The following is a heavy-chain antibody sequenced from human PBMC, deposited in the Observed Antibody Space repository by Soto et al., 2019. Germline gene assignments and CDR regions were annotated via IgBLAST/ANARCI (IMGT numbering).Heavy chain of an antibody. V-gene: IGHV3-30-3*01. Sequence: PGGSLRLSCAASGFTFSTYAMEWVRQAPGKGLEWVALISYDGSNKYYADSVKGRFTVSRDNSKNTLYLQMNSLRPEDTAVYYCARPVEPFYYYGMDVWGQGTTVTV. J-gene: IGHJ6*02. CDR2: ISYDGSNK. CDR3: ARPVEPFYYYGMDV. CDR1: GFTFSTYA.